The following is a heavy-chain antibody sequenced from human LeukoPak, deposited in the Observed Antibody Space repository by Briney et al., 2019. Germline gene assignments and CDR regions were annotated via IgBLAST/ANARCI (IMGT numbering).Heavy chain of an antibody. Sequence: SETLSLTCTVSGGSISNYYWSWIRQPAGKGLEWIGRKYARGSSNYNPPVQSRVTMPVDTSKNQFSLKLRSVTAADTAVYYCARGRYCSADICTGGDSFNIWGQGTMVSVSP. D-gene: IGHD2-15*01. CDR1: GGSISNYY. V-gene: IGHV4-4*07. CDR3: ARGRYCSADICTGGDSFNI. CDR2: KYARGSS. J-gene: IGHJ3*02.